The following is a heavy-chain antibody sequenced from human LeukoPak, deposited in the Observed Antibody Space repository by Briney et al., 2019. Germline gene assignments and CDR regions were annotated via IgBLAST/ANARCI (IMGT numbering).Heavy chain of an antibody. Sequence: PSQTLSLTCTVSGVSMSTYYWNWSRQPPGKGLEWIGYIYYSGSTNYNPSLKSRVTISVDTSKNQFSLKLNSVTAADTAVYYCASLGSCISTSCWGQGTLVTVSS. D-gene: IGHD2-2*03. V-gene: IGHV4-59*01. CDR3: ASLGSCISTSC. CDR2: IYYSGST. CDR1: GVSMSTYY. J-gene: IGHJ4*02.